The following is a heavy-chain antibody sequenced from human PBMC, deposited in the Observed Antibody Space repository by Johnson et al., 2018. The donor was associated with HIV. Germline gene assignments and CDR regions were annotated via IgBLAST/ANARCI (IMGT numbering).Heavy chain of an antibody. CDR2: ISYDGSNE. J-gene: IGHJ3*02. CDR1: GFTFSNYA. CDR3: AREMAIAAAGHDAFDI. V-gene: IGHV3-30*04. Sequence: VQLVESGGGVVQPGRSLRLSCEVSGFTFSNYALHWVRQAPGKGLEWVAVISYDGSNEYYADSVKGRFTISRDNSKNTLYLKMNSLRAEDTAVYYCAREMAIAAAGHDAFDIWGQGTMVTVSS. D-gene: IGHD6-13*01.